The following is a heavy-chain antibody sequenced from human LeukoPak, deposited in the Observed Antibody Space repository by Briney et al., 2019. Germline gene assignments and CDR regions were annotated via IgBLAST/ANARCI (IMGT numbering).Heavy chain of an antibody. CDR3: AISAGNGRYCDY. CDR2: IYPADSDT. Sequence: GESLKISCKGTGYIFTTYWIGWVRQMPGKGLEWMGVIYPADSDTRYSPSFQGQVTISADKSISAAYLQWSSLKASDTAMYYCAISAGNGRYCDYWGQGTLVTVSS. V-gene: IGHV5-51*06. CDR1: GYIFTTYW. D-gene: IGHD1-26*01. J-gene: IGHJ4*02.